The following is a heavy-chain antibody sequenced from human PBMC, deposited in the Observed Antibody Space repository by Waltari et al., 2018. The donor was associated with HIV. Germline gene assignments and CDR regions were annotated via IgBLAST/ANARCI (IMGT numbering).Heavy chain of an antibody. J-gene: IGHJ6*02. CDR2: IYHSGST. D-gene: IGHD6-25*01. CDR1: GYSISSGYY. CDR3: ARVAYSSDSIPLHYYYYYGMDV. Sequence: QVQLQESGPGLVKPSETLSLTCTVSGYSISSGYYWGWIRQPPGKGLEWIGSIYHSGSTYYNPSLKSRVTISVDTSKNQFSLKLSSVTAADTAVYYCARVAYSSDSIPLHYYYYYGMDVWGQGTTVTVSS. V-gene: IGHV4-38-2*02.